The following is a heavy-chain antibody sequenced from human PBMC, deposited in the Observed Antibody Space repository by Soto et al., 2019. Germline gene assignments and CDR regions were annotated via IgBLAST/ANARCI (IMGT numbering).Heavy chain of an antibody. CDR1: GYTFTSYY. CDR3: AIESSPVGGDYYY. V-gene: IGHV1-46*01. CDR2: INPSGGST. D-gene: IGHD4-17*01. Sequence: ASVKVSCKASGYTFTSYYMRWVRQAPGQGLEWMGIINPSGGSTSYAQKFQGRVTMTRDTSTSTVYMELSSLRSEDTAVYYCAIESSPVGGDYYYWGQGTLVTISS. J-gene: IGHJ4*02.